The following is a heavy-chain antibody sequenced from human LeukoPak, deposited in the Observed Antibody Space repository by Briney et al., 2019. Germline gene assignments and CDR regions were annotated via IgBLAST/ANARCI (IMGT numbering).Heavy chain of an antibody. V-gene: IGHV2-5*02. CDR1: GVSLSASGVA. D-gene: IGHD3-16*02. CDR3: ARRQRSLTTDAFDI. CDR2: IYWAADK. Sequence: SRPTPEKPTQILTLTCPFSGVSLSASGVAVGWIRQPPGKPLEWLALIYWAADKRYRPSLKSRLTLTKDTSKNQVVLTMTDMGPVDTATYYCARRQRSLTTDAFDIWGQGTMVTVSS. J-gene: IGHJ3*02.